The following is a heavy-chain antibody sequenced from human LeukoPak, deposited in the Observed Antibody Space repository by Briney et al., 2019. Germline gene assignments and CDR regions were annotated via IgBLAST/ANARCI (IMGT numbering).Heavy chain of an antibody. CDR1: GFTFSSYA. Sequence: GGSLRLSCAASGFTFSSYAMHWVRQAPGKGLEWVAVISYDGSNKYYADSVKGRFTISRDNSKNTLYLQMNSLRAEDTAVYYCARGSVTVVIPLLGYMDVWGKGTTVTVSS. CDR3: ARGSVTVVIPLLGYMDV. V-gene: IGHV3-30*04. CDR2: ISYDGSNK. D-gene: IGHD2-21*01. J-gene: IGHJ6*03.